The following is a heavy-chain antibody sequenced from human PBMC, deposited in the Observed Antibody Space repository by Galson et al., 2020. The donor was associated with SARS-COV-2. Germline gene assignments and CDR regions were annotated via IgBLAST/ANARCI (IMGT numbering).Heavy chain of an antibody. V-gene: IGHV3-73*01. CDR2: IKSKAHSYAT. CDR3: TSGYCRRSTGDPEFGP. J-gene: IGHJ5*02. D-gene: IGHD2-15*01. Sequence: EGSLRLSCAASGFTFSGSAIHWVRQASGKGLEWVGRIKSKAHSYATAYAASVKGRFTMSRDDSKNTAYLQMNSLKTEDTSLYYWTSGYCRRSTGDPEFGPGGQGTRVTGSS. CDR1: GFTFSGSA.